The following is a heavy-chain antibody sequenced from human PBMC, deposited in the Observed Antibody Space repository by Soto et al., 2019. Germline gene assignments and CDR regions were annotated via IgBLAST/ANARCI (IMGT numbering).Heavy chain of an antibody. Sequence: ASVKVSCKTSGYIFSSFGVSWVRQAPGQGLEWVGWISTYTGKTEYAPNVQDRFTMTTDTSTSTAYMELRNLTSDDTAVYYCARSATTFGIVTPPDLWCQGTLLT. V-gene: IGHV1-18*01. CDR3: ARSATTFGIVTPPDL. J-gene: IGHJ5*02. CDR2: ISTYTGKT. D-gene: IGHD3-3*01. CDR1: GYIFSSFG.